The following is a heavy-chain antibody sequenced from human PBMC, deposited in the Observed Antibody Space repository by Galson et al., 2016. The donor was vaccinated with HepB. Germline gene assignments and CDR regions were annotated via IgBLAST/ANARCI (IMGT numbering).Heavy chain of an antibody. V-gene: IGHV2-5*01. CDR3: ARIRGDGHSFDY. Sequence: PALVKPTQTLTLTCTFSGFSLSTTKMGVGWIRQSPGKALEWLAVIYWNDEKHYSPSLKTRLTISKDTSKNQVVLSMTNMDPVDTATYFCARIRGDGHSFDYWGQGTLGTVSS. J-gene: IGHJ4*02. CDR2: IYWNDEK. CDR1: GFSLSTTKMG. D-gene: IGHD5-24*01.